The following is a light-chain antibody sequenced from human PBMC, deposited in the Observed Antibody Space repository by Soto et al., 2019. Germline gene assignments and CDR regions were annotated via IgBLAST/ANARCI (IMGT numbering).Light chain of an antibody. V-gene: IGKV3-20*01. CDR1: QSVSSNY. CDR3: HQYCVAQLPGSSPLP. CDR2: GAS. J-gene: IGKJ4*01. Sequence: ENVLTQSPCTLSLSPGERATLSCRASQSVSSNYVAWYQQKPGQAPRLLIYGASSRANGIPDRFSGSGSGTDFTLTISRLEPDDFAVYYCHQYCVAQLPGSSPLPFGGGTKVEIK.